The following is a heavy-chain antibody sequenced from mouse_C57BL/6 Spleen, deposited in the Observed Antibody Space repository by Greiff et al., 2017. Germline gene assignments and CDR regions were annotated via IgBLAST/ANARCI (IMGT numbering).Heavy chain of an antibody. V-gene: IGHV1-7*01. Sequence: QVQLQQSGAELAQPGASVKLSCKASGYTFTSSWMHWVKQRPGQGLEWIGYINPSSGYTKYNQKFKDKATLTADKSSSTAYMQLSSLTYEDSAVYYCARSGVVGGDYFDYWGQGTTLTVSS. J-gene: IGHJ2*01. D-gene: IGHD1-1*01. CDR1: GYTFTSSW. CDR2: INPSSGYT. CDR3: ARSGVVGGDYFDY.